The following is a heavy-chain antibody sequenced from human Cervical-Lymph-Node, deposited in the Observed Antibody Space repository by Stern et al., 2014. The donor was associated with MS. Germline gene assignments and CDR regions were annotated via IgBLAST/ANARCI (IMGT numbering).Heavy chain of an antibody. CDR1: GYSFSGYF. V-gene: IGHV1-2*02. D-gene: IGHD3-10*01. Sequence: VQLVRSGAEVKKPGASVKVSCKTSGYSFSGYFMHWVRQAPGQGLEWMGWINPNTGATNYAQRFQGRVTMTRDTSTRAAYMELTRLTSDDTALYYCARAGPSSYGSGSYHSSAYWGQGTLVTVSS. J-gene: IGHJ4*02. CDR3: ARAGPSSYGSGSYHSSAY. CDR2: INPNTGAT.